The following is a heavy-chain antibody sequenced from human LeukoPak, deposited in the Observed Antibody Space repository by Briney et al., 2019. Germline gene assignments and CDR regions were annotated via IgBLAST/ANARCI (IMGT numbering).Heavy chain of an antibody. V-gene: IGHV3-30-3*02. CDR1: GFTFTNYA. D-gene: IGHD6-19*01. CDR2: VSSDETTK. Sequence: PGGSLRLSCAASGFTFTNYAIYWVRQGPGKGLEWLAVVSSDETTKFYADSVKGQFTISRDNSKNTVYLQMDSLRTEDTAVYYCVKKDGNNGRYDYFDYWGQGTLVTVSS. J-gene: IGHJ4*02. CDR3: VKKDGNNGRYDYFDY.